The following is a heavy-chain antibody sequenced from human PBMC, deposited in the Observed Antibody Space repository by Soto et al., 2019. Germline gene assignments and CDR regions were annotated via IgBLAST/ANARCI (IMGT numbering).Heavy chain of an antibody. V-gene: IGHV6-1*01. J-gene: IGHJ4*02. Sequence: SKTLTLTFAVSGASVSSNGAAWTWICQSPSRGLEWLGMTFYRSRWSSDYSPSVKSRITVNPDTSQNLFSLQLNSLTPANTAIYFCSRDPACFHSGFDVWGQGTLVTVSS. CDR3: SRDPACFHSGFDV. CDR2: TFYRSRWSS. D-gene: IGHD2-15*01. CDR1: GASVSSNGAA.